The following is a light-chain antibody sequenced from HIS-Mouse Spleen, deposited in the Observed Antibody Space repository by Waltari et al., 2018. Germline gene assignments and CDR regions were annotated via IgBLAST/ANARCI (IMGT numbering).Light chain of an antibody. CDR3: CSDAGSSTLV. V-gene: IGLV2-23*01. Sequence: QSALTQPASVSGSPGQSITISCTGTSSDVGSYNLVSWYQQPPGKAPKIMIYEGSKRPAGVSMRFSGSKSGNTASLTISGLQAEVEADYYCCSDAGSSTLVFGVGTKLTVL. J-gene: IGLJ3*02. CDR2: EGS. CDR1: SSDVGSYNL.